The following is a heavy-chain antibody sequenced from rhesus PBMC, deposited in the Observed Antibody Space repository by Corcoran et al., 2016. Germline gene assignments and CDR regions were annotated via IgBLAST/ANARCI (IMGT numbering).Heavy chain of an antibody. CDR2: INTGGGST. J-gene: IGHJ3*01. D-gene: IGHD3-9*01. CDR3: ATGTRNAFDF. Sequence: EVQLVESGGGLVQPGGSLRLSCAASGFTFGSYGMPRARQAPGKGLEWVSAINTGGGSTLYTDSVKCRFTISRENAKNTLYLQMDSLRAEDTAVYYCATGTRNAFDFWGQGLRVTVSS. V-gene: IGHV3-8*01. CDR1: GFTFGSYG.